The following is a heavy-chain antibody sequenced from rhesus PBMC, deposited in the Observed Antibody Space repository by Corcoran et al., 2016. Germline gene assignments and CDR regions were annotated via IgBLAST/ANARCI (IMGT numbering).Heavy chain of an antibody. D-gene: IGHD6-13*01. J-gene: IGHJ1*01. V-gene: IGHV4-160*01. Sequence: QLQLQESGPGLVKPSETLSLTCAVSGGSISGYWWSWICPPPGQGLEWVGSMDGSGRTDHNPTHKKRLTIARETSKNQFARKLSSVTAADTAVYYCARAGGRIAGGVNEYFEFWGQGALGTVSS. CDR2: MDGSGRT. CDR1: GGSISGYW. CDR3: ARAGGRIAGGVNEYFEF.